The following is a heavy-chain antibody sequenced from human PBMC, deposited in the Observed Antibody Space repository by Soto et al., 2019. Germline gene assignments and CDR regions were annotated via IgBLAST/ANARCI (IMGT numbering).Heavy chain of an antibody. CDR2: ISAYNGNT. CDR1: GYTFTSYG. D-gene: IGHD3-22*01. Sequence: ASLKVYCKASGYTFTSYGISWVRQAPGQGLEWMGWISAYNGNTNYAQKLQGRVTMTTDTSTSTAYMELRSLRSDDTAVYYCALDNYDSSGYYYYGMDVWGQGTTVTVSS. CDR3: ALDNYDSSGYYYYGMDV. J-gene: IGHJ6*02. V-gene: IGHV1-18*04.